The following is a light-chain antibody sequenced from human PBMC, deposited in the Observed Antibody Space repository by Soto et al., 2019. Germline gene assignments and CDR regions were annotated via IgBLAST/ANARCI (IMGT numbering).Light chain of an antibody. CDR1: QSISSSY. CDR3: QQYGSSPPYN. Sequence: EIVLTQSPGTLSLSPGERATLSCRASQSISSSYLAWYQQKPGQAPRLLIYGASSRATGIPDRFSGSGSGTDFTLTISRLEPEDFALYYFQQYGSSPPYNFGQGTKLEIK. CDR2: GAS. J-gene: IGKJ2*01. V-gene: IGKV3-20*01.